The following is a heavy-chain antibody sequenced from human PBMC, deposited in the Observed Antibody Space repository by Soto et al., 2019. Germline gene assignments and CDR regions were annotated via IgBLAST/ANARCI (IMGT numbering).Heavy chain of an antibody. J-gene: IGHJ6*02. CDR3: TRLAYDYYGMDV. CDR2: IKSKTDGGTT. CDR1: GFTFSNAW. Sequence: EVQLVESGGGLVKPGGSLRLSCAASGFTFSNAWMNWVRQAPGKGLEWVGRIKSKTDGGTTDYAAPVKGRFTISRDDSKNRLYQQMNSLKTEDTAVYYCTRLAYDYYGMDVWGQGTTVTVSS. D-gene: IGHD2-2*01. V-gene: IGHV3-15*07.